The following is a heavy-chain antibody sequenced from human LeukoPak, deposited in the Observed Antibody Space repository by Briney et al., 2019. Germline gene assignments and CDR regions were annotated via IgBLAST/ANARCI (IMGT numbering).Heavy chain of an antibody. Sequence: SETLSLTCTVSGDSINNDYWSWIRQPPGKGLEWIGYIFYSGRTTYNPSLKSPVTISIDTSKNQFSLMVMSVTAADTAVYYCARPPLLRFGETYFDYWGQGTLVTVSS. J-gene: IGHJ4*02. CDR2: IFYSGRT. V-gene: IGHV4-59*01. CDR1: GDSINNDY. CDR3: ARPPLLRFGETYFDY. D-gene: IGHD3-10*01.